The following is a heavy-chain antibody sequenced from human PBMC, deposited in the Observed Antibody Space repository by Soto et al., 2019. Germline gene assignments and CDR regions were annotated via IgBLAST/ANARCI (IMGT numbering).Heavy chain of an antibody. V-gene: IGHV3-30-3*01. D-gene: IGHD6-13*01. CDR1: GFTFSSYA. CDR3: ASSIAAAGGYYYYSMDV. J-gene: IGHJ6*02. Sequence: SCAASGFTFSSYAMHWVGQAPGKGLEWVAVISYDGSNKYYADSVKGRFTISRDNSKNTLYLQMNSLRAEDTAVYYCASSIAAAGGYYYYSMDVWGQGTTVTV. CDR2: ISYDGSNK.